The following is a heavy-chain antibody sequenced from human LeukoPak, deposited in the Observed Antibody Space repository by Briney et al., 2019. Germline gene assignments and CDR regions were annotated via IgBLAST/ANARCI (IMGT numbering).Heavy chain of an antibody. CDR1: GFTFSSYA. CDR3: AREKDGSGSYYRTHYYYYYMDV. Sequence: PGGSLRLSCAASGFTFSSYAMSWVRQAPGQGLEWMGGIIPIFGTANYAQKFQGRVTITADESTSTAYMELSSLRSEDTAVYYCAREKDGSGSYYRTHYYYYYMDVWGKGTTVTVSS. CDR2: IIPIFGTA. D-gene: IGHD3-10*01. J-gene: IGHJ6*03. V-gene: IGHV1-69*01.